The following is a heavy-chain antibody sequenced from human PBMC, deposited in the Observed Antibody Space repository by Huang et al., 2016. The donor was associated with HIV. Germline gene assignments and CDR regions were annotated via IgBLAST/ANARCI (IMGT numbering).Heavy chain of an antibody. J-gene: IGHJ2*01. D-gene: IGHD3-22*01. Sequence: QVQLQESGPGLVKPSETLSLTCTVSGGSINSYYWSWIRQPPGKGLECIGYIHYSGRTIYTPSLKRRVTISVDTSKNQCSLKLSSVTAADTAMYYCARNYYDNVDWYFDLWGRGTLVTVSS. CDR2: IHYSGRT. V-gene: IGHV4-59*01. CDR3: ARNYYDNVDWYFDL. CDR1: GGSINSYY.